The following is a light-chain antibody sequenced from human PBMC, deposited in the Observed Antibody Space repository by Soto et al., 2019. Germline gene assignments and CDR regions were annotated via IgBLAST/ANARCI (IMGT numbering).Light chain of an antibody. J-gene: IGKJ1*01. CDR3: QHYNSYSEA. CDR2: DAS. V-gene: IGKV3-15*01. Sequence: ETMMTQSPDTLSLSLGDSATLSCRASQSLRSSLAWYQQKPGQAPRLLIYDASTRATGIPARFSGSGSGTEFTLTISSLQPDDFATYYCQHYNSYSEAFGQGTRWIS. CDR1: QSLRSS.